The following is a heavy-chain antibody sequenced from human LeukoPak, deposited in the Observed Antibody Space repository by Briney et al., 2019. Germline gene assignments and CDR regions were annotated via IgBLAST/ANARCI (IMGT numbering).Heavy chain of an antibody. V-gene: IGHV3-23*01. J-gene: IGHJ4*02. D-gene: IGHD3-10*01. CDR3: AKASWVSSADAVL. Sequence: GGSLTLSCAASGFTFKNYAMSWVRQAPARGLEWVASLRGDGGTFYADSVKGRFTLSRDDSRNSVYLHLNNLRVEDTAVYYCAKASWVSSADAVLWGQGTVVTVS. CDR2: LRGDGGT. CDR1: GFTFKNYA.